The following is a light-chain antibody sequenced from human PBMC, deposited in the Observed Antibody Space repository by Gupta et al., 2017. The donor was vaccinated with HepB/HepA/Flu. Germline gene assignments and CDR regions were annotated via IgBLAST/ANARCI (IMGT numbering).Light chain of an antibody. CDR2: DVS. CDR3: SSDRRTIALAV. CDR1: SSDV. Sequence: QSALTQPASVSGSTGPSSTISCTGTSSDVSWYQQPPGKAPHLLIYDVSKRPARVSDRFSGSKYGTTASLTISELQAEDEADYYSSSDRRTIALAVFGGGTNLTVL. V-gene: IGLV2-14*01. J-gene: IGLJ3*02.